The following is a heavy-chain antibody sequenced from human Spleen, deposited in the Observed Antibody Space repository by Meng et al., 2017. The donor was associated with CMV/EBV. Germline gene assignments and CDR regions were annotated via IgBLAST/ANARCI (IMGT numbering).Heavy chain of an antibody. Sequence: GGSLRLSCAASGFTFSSYAMHWVRQAPGKGLEWVAVISYDGSNKYYADSVKGRFTISRDNSKNTLYLQMNSLRAEDTAVYYCARVRITGTTRGEFDYWGQGTLVTVSS. V-gene: IGHV3-30-3*01. CDR1: GFTFSSYA. J-gene: IGHJ4*02. CDR2: ISYDGSNK. CDR3: ARVRITGTTRGEFDY. D-gene: IGHD1-7*01.